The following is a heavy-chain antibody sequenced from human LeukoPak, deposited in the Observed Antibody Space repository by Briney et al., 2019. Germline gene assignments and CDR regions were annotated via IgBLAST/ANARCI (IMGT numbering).Heavy chain of an antibody. V-gene: IGHV3-21*01. D-gene: IGHD1/OR15-1a*01. CDR3: ARVSSLWSLTGTYGAFDI. CDR1: GFTFSSYS. CDR2: ISSSSSYI. Sequence: GGSLRLSCAASGFTFSSYSMNWVRQAPGKGLEWVSSISSSSSYIYYADSVKGRFTISRDNAKNSLYLQMNSLRAEDTAVYYCARVSSLWSLTGTYGAFDIWGQGTMVTVSS. J-gene: IGHJ3*02.